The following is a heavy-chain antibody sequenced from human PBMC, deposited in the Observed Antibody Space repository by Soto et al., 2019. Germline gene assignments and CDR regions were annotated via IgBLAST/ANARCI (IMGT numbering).Heavy chain of an antibody. CDR1: GFSLTTSGVG. Sequence: QITLNESGPTLVKPTQTLTLTCTFSGFSLTTSGVGVGWIRQSPGKAPEWLALIYWDDDKRYNPSLKSRRTITRETSKNQVVLTMANLDPGDTATYYCAHRARRTVFGVVTTTAIYFDFWGQGTPVAVSS. CDR2: IYWDDDK. V-gene: IGHV2-5*02. D-gene: IGHD3-3*01. CDR3: AHRARRTVFGVVTTTAIYFDF. J-gene: IGHJ4*02.